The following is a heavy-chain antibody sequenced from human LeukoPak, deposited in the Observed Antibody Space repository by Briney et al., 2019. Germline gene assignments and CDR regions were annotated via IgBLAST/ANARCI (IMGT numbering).Heavy chain of an antibody. J-gene: IGHJ4*02. CDR2: IYSGGST. Sequence: SXRLSCAXXXFTVSSNYMSWVRQAPGKGLEWVSVIYSGGSTYYSDSVKGRFTISRDNSKNTLYLQMNSLRAEDTAVYYCATEWDTAMVTEDYWGQGTLVTVSS. CDR1: XFTVSSNY. CDR3: ATEWDTAMVTEDY. D-gene: IGHD5-18*01. V-gene: IGHV3-66*01.